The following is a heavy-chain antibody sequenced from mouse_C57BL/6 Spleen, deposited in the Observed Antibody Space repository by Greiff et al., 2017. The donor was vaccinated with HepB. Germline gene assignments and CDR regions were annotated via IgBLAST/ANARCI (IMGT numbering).Heavy chain of an antibody. CDR3: ARVHGSSYVGAY. D-gene: IGHD1-1*01. J-gene: IGHJ3*01. CDR2: IYPSDSET. Sequence: VQLQQPGAELVRPGSSVKLSCKASGYTFTSYWMDWVKQRPGQGLEWIGNIYPSDSETHYNQKFKDKATLTVDKSSSNAYMQLSSLTSEDSAVYYCARVHGSSYVGAYWGQGTLVTVSA. CDR1: GYTFTSYW. V-gene: IGHV1-61*01.